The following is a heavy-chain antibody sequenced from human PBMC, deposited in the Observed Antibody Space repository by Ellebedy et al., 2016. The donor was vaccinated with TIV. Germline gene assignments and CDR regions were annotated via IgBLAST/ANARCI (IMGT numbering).Heavy chain of an antibody. CDR3: TTVYRYNYDSV. CDR2: IKSKTDVGAA. D-gene: IGHD5-18*01. Sequence: GGSLRLSCAASGFTFSNDWMNWVRQAPGKGLEWVGRIKSKTDVGAADYAAPVKGRFTISRDDSKNTLYLQMNSLKTEDTAVYFCTTVYRYNYDSVWGQGTLVTVSS. J-gene: IGHJ4*02. CDR1: GFTFSNDW. V-gene: IGHV3-15*01.